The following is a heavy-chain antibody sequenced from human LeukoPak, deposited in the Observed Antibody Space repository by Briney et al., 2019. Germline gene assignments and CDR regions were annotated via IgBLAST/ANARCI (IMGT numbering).Heavy chain of an antibody. J-gene: IGHJ4*02. CDR2: INAGNGNT. CDR3: ARDPRHSYGQIFDY. CDR1: GYTFTSYA. V-gene: IGHV1-3*01. D-gene: IGHD5-18*01. Sequence: ASVKVSCKASGYTFTSYAMHWVRQAPGQRLEWMGWINAGNGNTKYSQKFQGRVTMTTDTSTSTAYMELRSLRSDDTAVYYCARDPRHSYGQIFDYWGQGTLVTVSS.